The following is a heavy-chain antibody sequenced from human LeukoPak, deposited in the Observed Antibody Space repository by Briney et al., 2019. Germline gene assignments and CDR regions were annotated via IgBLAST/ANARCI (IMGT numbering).Heavy chain of an antibody. CDR2: ISYDRSNK. Sequence: GSLRLSCAASGFTFSSYAMHWVRQAPGKGLEWVAVISYDRSNKYYADSVKGRFTISRDNSKNTLYLQMNSLRAEDTAVYYCARAYNYYDSSGPKGGYFDYWGQGTLVTVSS. J-gene: IGHJ4*02. CDR3: ARAYNYYDSSGPKGGYFDY. CDR1: GFTFSSYA. D-gene: IGHD3-22*01. V-gene: IGHV3-30*01.